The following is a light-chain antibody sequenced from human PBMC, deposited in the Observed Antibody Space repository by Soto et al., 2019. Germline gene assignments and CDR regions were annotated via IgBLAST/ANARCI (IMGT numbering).Light chain of an antibody. CDR2: GAS. CDR1: QTVSSSY. CDR3: QKYCPQYGSSPPSLT. Sequence: ETVLTQSPGTLSLSPGERATLSCRASQTVSSSYLAWYQQKPGQAPRLLIYGASSRATGIPDRFSGSGSGTDFTLTISRLEPEVFAVYYCQKYCPQYGSSPPSLTFGQGTRVEIK. V-gene: IGKV3-20*01. J-gene: IGKJ1*01.